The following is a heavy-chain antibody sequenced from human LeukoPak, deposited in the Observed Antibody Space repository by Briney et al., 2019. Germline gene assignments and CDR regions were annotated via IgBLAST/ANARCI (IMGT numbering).Heavy chain of an antibody. V-gene: IGHV1-58*02. J-gene: IGHJ6*03. CDR2: IVVGSGNT. CDR1: GFTFTSSA. CDR3: ARDVRGCSGGSCYYYYYYMDV. D-gene: IGHD2-15*01. Sequence: SVKVSCKASGFTFTSSAMQWVRQARGQRLEWIGWIVVGSGNTNYAQKFQERVTITRDMSTSTAYMELSSLGSEDTAVYYCARDVRGCSGGSCYYYYYYMDVWGKGTTVTVSS.